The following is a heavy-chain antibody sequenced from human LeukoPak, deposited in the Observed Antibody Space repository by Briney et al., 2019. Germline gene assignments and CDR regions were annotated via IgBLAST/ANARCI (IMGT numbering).Heavy chain of an antibody. J-gene: IGHJ5*02. CDR1: GGSISSDGYY. V-gene: IGHV4-31*03. CDR2: IYYSGST. D-gene: IGHD2-2*01. CDR3: ARYGVVVPAASPGFDP. Sequence: SETLSLTCTVSGGSISSDGYYWSWIRQHPGKGLEWIGYIYYSGSTYYNPSLKSRVTISVDTSKNQFSLKLSSVTAADTAVYYCARYGVVVPAASPGFDPWGQGTLVTVSS.